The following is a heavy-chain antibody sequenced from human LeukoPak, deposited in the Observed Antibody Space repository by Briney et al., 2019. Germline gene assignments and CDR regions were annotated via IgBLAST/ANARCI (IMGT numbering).Heavy chain of an antibody. Sequence: TGGSLRLSCAASGFPFSDFYMSWIRQAPGKGLEWVSAISGSGGSTYYADSVKGRFTISRDNSKNTPYLQMNSLRAEDTAVYYCAKDHYYGSGSSDYWGQGALVTVSS. D-gene: IGHD3-10*01. V-gene: IGHV3-23*01. J-gene: IGHJ4*02. CDR3: AKDHYYGSGSSDY. CDR2: ISGSGGST. CDR1: GFPFSDFY.